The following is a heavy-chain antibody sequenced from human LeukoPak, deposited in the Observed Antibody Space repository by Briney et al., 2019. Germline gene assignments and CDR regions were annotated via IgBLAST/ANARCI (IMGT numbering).Heavy chain of an antibody. V-gene: IGHV4-34*01. CDR3: ARAEGLYCSSTSCLNWFDP. CDR1: GGSFSGYY. D-gene: IGHD2-2*01. J-gene: IGHJ5*02. CDR2: INHSGST. Sequence: SETLSLTCAVYGGSFSGYYWSWIRQPPGKGLEWIGEINHSGSTNYNPSLKSRVTISVDTSKNQFSLKLSSVTAADTAVYYCARAEGLYCSSTSCLNWFDPWGQGTLVTVSS.